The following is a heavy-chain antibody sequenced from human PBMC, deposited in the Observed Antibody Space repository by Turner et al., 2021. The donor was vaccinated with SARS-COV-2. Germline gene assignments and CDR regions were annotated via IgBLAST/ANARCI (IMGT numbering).Heavy chain of an antibody. V-gene: IGHV3-30*18. CDR3: AKGGGPYCSGGSCYPGSCDY. D-gene: IGHD2-15*01. CDR2: ISYDGSNK. J-gene: IGHJ4*02. CDR1: GFTFSSYG. Sequence: QVQLVESGGGVVQPGRSLRLSCAASGFTFSSYGMHWVRQAPGKGLEWGAVISYDGSNKYYADSVKGRFTISRDNSKNALYLQMNSLRAEDTAVYYCAKGGGPYCSGGSCYPGSCDYWGQGTLVTVSS.